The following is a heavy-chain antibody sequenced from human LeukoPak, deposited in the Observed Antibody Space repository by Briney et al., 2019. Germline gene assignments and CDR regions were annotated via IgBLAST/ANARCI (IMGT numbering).Heavy chain of an antibody. J-gene: IGHJ4*02. CDR1: GFTFSFFG. CDR2: IQYDGSYK. D-gene: IGHD2-2*02. V-gene: IGHV3-30*02. CDR3: AKTSDQLLYSKFDF. Sequence: GESLRLSCATSGFTFSFFGMHWVRQAPGKGLVWVAFIQYDGSYKFYADSVQGRFSITRDNSKSTLFLQMNSLRPDDTALYYCAKTSDQLLYSKFDFWGPGTLVTVSS.